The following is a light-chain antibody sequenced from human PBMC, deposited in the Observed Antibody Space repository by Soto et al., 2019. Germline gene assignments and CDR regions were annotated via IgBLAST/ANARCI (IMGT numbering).Light chain of an antibody. CDR3: GSYTTSSTVV. Sequence: QSALTQPASVSGSPGQSITISCTGTSSDVGSYPYVSWYQQHPGKAPKLMIYDVNSRPSGVSNRFSGSKSGNTASLTISGLQAEDEADYYCGSYTTSSTVVFGGATQLTVL. J-gene: IGLJ2*01. CDR1: SSDVGSYPY. V-gene: IGLV2-14*03. CDR2: DVN.